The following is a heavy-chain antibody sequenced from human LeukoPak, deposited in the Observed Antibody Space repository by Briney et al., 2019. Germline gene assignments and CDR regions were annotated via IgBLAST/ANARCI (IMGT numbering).Heavy chain of an antibody. J-gene: IGHJ4*02. CDR3: ARHVGSSSWQNFDY. D-gene: IGHD6-13*01. V-gene: IGHV4-59*08. CDR2: IYYSGST. Sequence: KPSETLSLTCTVSGGSISSYYWSWIRQPPGKGLEWIGYIYYSGSTNYNPSLKSRVTISVDTSKNQFSLKLSSVTAADTAVYYCARHVGSSSWQNFDYWGQGTLVTVSS. CDR1: GGSISSYY.